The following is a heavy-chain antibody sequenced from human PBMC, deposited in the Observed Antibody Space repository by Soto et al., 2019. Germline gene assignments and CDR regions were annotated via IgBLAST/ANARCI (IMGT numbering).Heavy chain of an antibody. D-gene: IGHD6-19*01. J-gene: IGHJ4*02. CDR2: IYYSGTT. CDR3: ARDSSFLGLSFDY. CDR1: GGSISSGGYY. Sequence: QVQLQESGPGLVKPSQTLSLTCTVSGGSISSGGYYWSWIRQHPGKGLEWIGNIYYSGTTYYNPSLKSRIXXSXDXXKNQFSLKLSSVTAADTAVYYCARDSSFLGLSFDYWGQGTLVTVSS. V-gene: IGHV4-31*03.